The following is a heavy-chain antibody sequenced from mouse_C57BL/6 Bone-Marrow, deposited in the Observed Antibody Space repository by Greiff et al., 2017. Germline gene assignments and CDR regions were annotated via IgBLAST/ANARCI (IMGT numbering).Heavy chain of an antibody. Sequence: QVQLQQPGAELVMPGASVKLSCKASGYTFTSYWMHWVKQRPGQGLEWIGEIDPSDSYTNYNQKFKGKSTLTVDKSSSTAYMQLSSLTSEDSAVYYCARECDGSSIPLAYWGQGTLVTVSA. CDR2: IDPSDSYT. CDR1: GYTFTSYW. D-gene: IGHD1-1*01. CDR3: ARECDGSSIPLAY. J-gene: IGHJ3*01. V-gene: IGHV1-69*01.